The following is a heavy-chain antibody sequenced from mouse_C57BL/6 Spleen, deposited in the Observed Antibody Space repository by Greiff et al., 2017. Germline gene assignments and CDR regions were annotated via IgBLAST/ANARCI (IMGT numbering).Heavy chain of an antibody. D-gene: IGHD1-1*01. CDR2: ISPKHGTT. CDR1: GYSFTDYS. Sequence: EVQLQQSGAELVKPGASVKLSCKASGYSFTDYSMNWVKQSPGKSLEWIGVISPKHGTTSYNQKFKGKATLTEDQSSSTAYMQLNSLTSEDSAVCYCAREGGSHWYLDVWGTGTTVTVAS. V-gene: IGHV1-39*01. J-gene: IGHJ1*03. CDR3: AREGGSHWYLDV.